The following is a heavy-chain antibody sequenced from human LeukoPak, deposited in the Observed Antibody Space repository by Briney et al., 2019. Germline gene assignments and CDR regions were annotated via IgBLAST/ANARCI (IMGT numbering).Heavy chain of an antibody. Sequence: PGGSLRLSCAASGCTFSSYWMIWVRQAPGKGLEWVANIQQDGSEKYYVDSVKGRFTISRDNAKNSLYLQMNSLRAEDTAVYYCARNPPRYFNWGQGTLVTVSS. CDR2: IQQDGSEK. D-gene: IGHD1-26*01. J-gene: IGHJ4*02. V-gene: IGHV3-7*05. CDR3: ARNPPRYFN. CDR1: GCTFSSYW.